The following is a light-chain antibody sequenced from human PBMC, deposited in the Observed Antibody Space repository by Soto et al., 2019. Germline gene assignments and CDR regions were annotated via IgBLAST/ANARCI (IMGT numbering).Light chain of an antibody. CDR2: DVS. CDR3: SSYTSSHYV. V-gene: IGLV2-14*01. CDR1: SSDVGGYNY. J-gene: IGLJ1*01. Sequence: QSALTQPASVSWSPGQSITISCTGTSSDVGGYNYVSWYQQHPGKAPKLMIYDVSNRPSGVSNRFSGSKSGNTASLNISGLQSEDEADYYCSSYTSSHYVFGTGTKVTVL.